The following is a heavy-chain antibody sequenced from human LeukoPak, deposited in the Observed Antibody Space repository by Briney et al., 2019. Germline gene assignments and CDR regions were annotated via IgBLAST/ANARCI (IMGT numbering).Heavy chain of an antibody. V-gene: IGHV4-59*12. D-gene: IGHD6-13*01. J-gene: IGHJ2*01. CDR1: GGSISNYY. CDR3: ARVSSSWYQDWYFDL. Sequence: SETLSLSCTVSGGSISNYYWNWIRQPPGTGLEWIGYIYYSGTTNYNPSLKSRVSMSVDTSKNQFSLKLSSVTAADTAVYYCARVSSSWYQDWYFDLWGRGTLVTVSS. CDR2: IYYSGTT.